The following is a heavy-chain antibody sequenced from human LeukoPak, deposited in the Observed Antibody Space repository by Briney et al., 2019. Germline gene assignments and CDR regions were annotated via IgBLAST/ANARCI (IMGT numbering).Heavy chain of an antibody. CDR3: ARGSGSGWPLDR. CDR1: GXIVSRNF. J-gene: IGHJ5*02. V-gene: IGHV3-53*01. D-gene: IGHD6-19*01. Sequence: PGGSLRLSCAASGXIVSRNFMSWVRQAPGKGRQWVAIMYAGGTTDYSDSVRGRFHISRDSSNNTLSLQINSLRAEDTAVYYCARGSGSGWPLDRWGQGALVTVSS. CDR2: MYAGGTT.